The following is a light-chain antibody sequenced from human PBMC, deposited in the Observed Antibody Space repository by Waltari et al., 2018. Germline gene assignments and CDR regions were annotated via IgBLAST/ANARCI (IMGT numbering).Light chain of an antibody. V-gene: IGLV1-44*01. J-gene: IGLJ3*02. Sequence: QSVLTQPPSASGTPGQRVTISCSRSNSNLEISGVHWYQHLPVTAPKLLIYSDNRKPSGVPDRFSGSKSGTSASLAIAGLQSEDEAEYYCAVWDDDLNAWVFGGGTRLTVL. CDR2: SDN. CDR3: AVWDDDLNAWV. CDR1: NSNLEISG.